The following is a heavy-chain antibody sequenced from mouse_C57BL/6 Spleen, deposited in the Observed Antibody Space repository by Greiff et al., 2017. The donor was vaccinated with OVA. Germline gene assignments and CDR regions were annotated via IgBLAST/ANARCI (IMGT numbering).Heavy chain of an antibody. CDR1: GYSITSGYY. Sequence: EESGPGLVKPSQSLSLTCSVTGYSITSGYYWNWIRQFPGNKLEWMGYISYDGSNNYNPSLKNRISITRDTSKNQFFLKLNSVTTEDTATYYCARGPPTGTGIFWFAYWGQGTLVTVSA. CDR3: ARGPPTGTGIFWFAY. CDR2: ISYDGSN. V-gene: IGHV3-6*01. J-gene: IGHJ3*01. D-gene: IGHD4-1*01.